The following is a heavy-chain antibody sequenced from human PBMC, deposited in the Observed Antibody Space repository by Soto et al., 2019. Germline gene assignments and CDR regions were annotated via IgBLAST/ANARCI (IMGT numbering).Heavy chain of an antibody. Sequence: SETLSLTCTVSGGSISSYYWSWIRQPPGKGLEWIGYIYYSGSTNYNPSLKSRVTISVDTSKNQFSLKLSSVTAADTAVYYCARGGYYYGSGTEPDAFDIWGQGTMVTVSS. J-gene: IGHJ3*02. CDR2: IYYSGST. CDR1: GGSISSYY. V-gene: IGHV4-59*01. CDR3: ARGGYYYGSGTEPDAFDI. D-gene: IGHD3-10*01.